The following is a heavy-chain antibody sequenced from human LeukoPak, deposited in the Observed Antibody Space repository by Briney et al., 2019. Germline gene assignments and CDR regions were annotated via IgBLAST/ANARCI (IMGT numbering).Heavy chain of an antibody. CDR3: ARHVPRGRSDFDC. D-gene: IGHD5-12*01. J-gene: IGHJ4*02. Sequence: QTGGSLRLSCAASGFTFSNHWMAWVRQTPGKGPEWVANIDEDGDVKSYAESVKGRFTVSRDNGRTSVYLQTNSLRAEDTAIYYCARHVPRGRSDFDCWGQGALVTVS. V-gene: IGHV3-7*01. CDR2: IDEDGDVK. CDR1: GFTFSNHW.